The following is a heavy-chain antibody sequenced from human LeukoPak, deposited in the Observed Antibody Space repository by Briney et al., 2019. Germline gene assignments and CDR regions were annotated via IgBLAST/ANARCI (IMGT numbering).Heavy chain of an antibody. V-gene: IGHV3-73*01. J-gene: IGHJ5*02. Sequence: GGSPRLSCAASGFTFSGSAMHWVRQASGKGLEWVVRIRSKANSYATAYAASVKGRFTISRDDSKNTAYLQMNSLKTEDTAVYYCTRALPNSSSWSRWFDPWGQGTLVTVSS. CDR3: TRALPNSSSWSRWFDP. D-gene: IGHD6-13*01. CDR1: GFTFSGSA. CDR2: IRSKANSYAT.